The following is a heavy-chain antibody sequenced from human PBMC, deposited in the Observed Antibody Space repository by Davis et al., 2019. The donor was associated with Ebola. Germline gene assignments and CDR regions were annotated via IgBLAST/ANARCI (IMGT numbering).Heavy chain of an antibody. V-gene: IGHV3-9*01. CDR3: VKDLGPGVDYYYGMDV. Sequence: GGSLRLSCAASGFTFSNAWMNWVRQAPGKGLEWVSGINWNSGSIDYADSVKGRFTISRDNAKSPLYLQMKSLSAEDTALYYCVKDLGPGVDYYYGMDVWGQGTTVTVSS. CDR1: GFTFSNAW. J-gene: IGHJ6*02. D-gene: IGHD7-27*01. CDR2: INWNSGSI.